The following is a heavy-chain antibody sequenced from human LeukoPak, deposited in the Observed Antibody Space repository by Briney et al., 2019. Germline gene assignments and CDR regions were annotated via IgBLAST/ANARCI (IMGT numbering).Heavy chain of an antibody. Sequence: PGGSLRLSCAASGFTFSNAWMSWVRQAPGNGLEWVGRIKSKTDGGTTDYAAPVKGRFTISRDDSKNTPYLQMNSLRAEDTAVYYCANLPPGQPPIYYYYGMDVWGQGTTVTVSS. CDR1: GFTFSNAW. CDR2: IKSKTDGGTT. J-gene: IGHJ6*02. CDR3: ANLPPGQPPIYYYYGMDV. V-gene: IGHV3-15*01. D-gene: IGHD1-14*01.